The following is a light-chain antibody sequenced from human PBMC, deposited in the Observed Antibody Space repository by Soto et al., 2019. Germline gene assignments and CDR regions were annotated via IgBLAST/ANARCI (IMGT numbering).Light chain of an antibody. CDR1: QSVSIW. V-gene: IGKV1-5*01. CDR2: NAS. J-gene: IGKJ1*01. Sequence: DIQMTQSPCTLSASVGDTVTITCRASQSVSIWLAWYQKKPGKAPQVLIWNASTLQRGVPSRFSGSGSGTEFTLTISSLQPEDFATYYCQQYNGYSTWTFGQGTKVDIK. CDR3: QQYNGYSTWT.